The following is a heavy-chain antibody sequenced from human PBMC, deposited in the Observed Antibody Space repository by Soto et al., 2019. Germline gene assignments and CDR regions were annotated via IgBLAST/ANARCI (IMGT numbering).Heavy chain of an antibody. CDR3: ARDKSYDFWSGYVGFDP. Sequence: NPWETLSLTCTVSGGSVSSCSHYWGWIRQPPGKGLVWIVNIYYSGSTKYNPSRKSRVTISVDRSRNHFSLHLRSVTNAETGLYYCARDKSYDFWSGYVGFDPWGQGTLVPVSS. CDR2: IYYSGST. V-gene: IGHV4-61*03. CDR1: GGSVSSCSHY. D-gene: IGHD3-3*01. J-gene: IGHJ5*02.